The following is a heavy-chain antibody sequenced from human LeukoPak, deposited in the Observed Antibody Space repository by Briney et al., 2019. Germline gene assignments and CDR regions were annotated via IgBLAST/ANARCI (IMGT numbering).Heavy chain of an antibody. V-gene: IGHV3-48*03. Sequence: PGGSLRLSCAASGFTFSSYEMNWVRQAPGKGLEWVSYISSSGSTIYYADSVKGRFTISRDNAKNSLYLQMNSLRAEDTAVYYCARAGSLILWFGELHLSDYYYYGMDVRGQGTTVTVSS. J-gene: IGHJ6*02. CDR3: ARAGSLILWFGELHLSDYYYYGMDV. CDR1: GFTFSSYE. CDR2: ISSSGSTI. D-gene: IGHD3-10*01.